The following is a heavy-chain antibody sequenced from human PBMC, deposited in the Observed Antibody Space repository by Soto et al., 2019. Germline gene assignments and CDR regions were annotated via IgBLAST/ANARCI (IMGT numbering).Heavy chain of an antibody. V-gene: IGHV3-30*18. CDR2: ISYDGSNK. CDR1: GFTFSSYG. Sequence: GGSLRLSCAASGFTFSSYGMHWVRQAPGKGLEWVAVISYDGSNKYYADSVKGRFTISRDNSKNTLYLQMNSLRAEDTAVYYCAKADFVYWGQGTLVTAPQ. CDR3: AKADFVY. J-gene: IGHJ4*02.